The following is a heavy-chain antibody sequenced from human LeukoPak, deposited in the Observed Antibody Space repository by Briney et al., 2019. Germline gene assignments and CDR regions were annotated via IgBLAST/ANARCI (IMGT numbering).Heavy chain of an antibody. J-gene: IGHJ3*02. V-gene: IGHV1-18*01. CDR2: ISAYNGNT. CDR1: GYTFTIYA. D-gene: IGHD2-15*01. CDR3: ARGSVLSPWAPDDDAFDI. Sequence: GASVKVSCKASGYTFTIYAISWVRQAPGQGLEWMGWISAYNGNTNYAQKLQGRVTMTTDTSTSTAYMELRSLRSDDTAVYYCARGSVLSPWAPDDDAFDIWGQGTMVTVSS.